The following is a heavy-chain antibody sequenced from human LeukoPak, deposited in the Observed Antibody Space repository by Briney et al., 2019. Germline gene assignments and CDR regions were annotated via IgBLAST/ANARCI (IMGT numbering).Heavy chain of an antibody. D-gene: IGHD3-16*02. J-gene: IGHJ3*02. CDR1: GGSISSYY. Sequence: SETLSLTCTVSGGSISSYYWSWIRQPPGKGLEWIGYIYYSGSTNYNPSLQSRVTISVDSSKNQFSLKLSSVTAADTAVYYCARQNYDYVWGRYRLEAFDIWGQGTMVTVSS. CDR3: ARQNYDYVWGRYRLEAFDI. V-gene: IGHV4-59*08. CDR2: IYYSGST.